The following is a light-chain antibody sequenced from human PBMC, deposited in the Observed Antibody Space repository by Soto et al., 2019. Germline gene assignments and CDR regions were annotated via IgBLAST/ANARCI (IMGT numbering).Light chain of an antibody. CDR1: QSVSSSY. Sequence: EIVLTQSPGTLSLSPGERATLSCRASQSVSSSYLAWYQQKPGQAPRLLIYGASSRATVSPDRFSGSGSGTDFTLTISRLEPEDFAVYYCQQYGSSPLLTFGGGTKVEIK. CDR3: QQYGSSPLLT. V-gene: IGKV3-20*01. CDR2: GAS. J-gene: IGKJ4*01.